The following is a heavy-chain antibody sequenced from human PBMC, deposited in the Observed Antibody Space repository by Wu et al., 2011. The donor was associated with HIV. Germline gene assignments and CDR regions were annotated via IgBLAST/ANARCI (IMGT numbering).Heavy chain of an antibody. V-gene: IGHV1-18*01. D-gene: IGHD3-16*01. J-gene: IGHJ4*02. CDR1: GYTFINYG. CDR2: INTNNGNT. CDR3: ARVLWGNLDY. Sequence: QVQLVQSGVEVKKPGASVKVSCKASGYTFINYGVSWVRQAPGQGLEWMGWINTNNGNTNYTHKFQGRVTMTTDTSTSTAYMEVRSLRSDDTAVYYCARVLWGNLDYWGQGTLVTVSS.